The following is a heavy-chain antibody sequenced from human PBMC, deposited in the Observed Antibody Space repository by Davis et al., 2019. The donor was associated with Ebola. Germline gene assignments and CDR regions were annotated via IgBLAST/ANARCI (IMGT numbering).Heavy chain of an antibody. V-gene: IGHV4-39*07. CDR2: IYYSGST. Sequence: PSETLSLTCTVSGGSISSSSYYWGWIRQPPGKGLEWIGSIYYSGSTYYNPSLKSRVTISVDTSKNQFSLKLSSVTAADTAVYYCARTSYYYGSGSYYKPPGYYFDYWGQGTLVTVSS. CDR1: GGSISSSSYY. D-gene: IGHD3-10*01. J-gene: IGHJ4*02. CDR3: ARTSYYYGSGSYYKPPGYYFDY.